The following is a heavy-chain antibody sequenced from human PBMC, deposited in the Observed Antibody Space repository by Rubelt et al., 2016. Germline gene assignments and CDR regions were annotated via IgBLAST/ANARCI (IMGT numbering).Heavy chain of an antibody. CDR3: ARGGGVRWRNWVDP. CDR1: GGSFSGYY. J-gene: IGHJ5*02. D-gene: IGHD3-16*01. V-gene: IGHV4-34*01. Sequence: QVQLQQWGAGLLKPSETLSLTCAVYGGSFSGYYWSWIRQPPGKGLEWIGEINHSGSTNYNPSLKSRVTISVDTSKTQFSLKLSSVTAADTAVYYCARGGGVRWRNWVDPWGQGTLVTVSS. CDR2: INHSGST.